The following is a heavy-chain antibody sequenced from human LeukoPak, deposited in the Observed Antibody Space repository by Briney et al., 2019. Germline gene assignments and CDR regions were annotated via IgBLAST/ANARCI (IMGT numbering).Heavy chain of an antibody. CDR2: IYSGGST. Sequence: PGGSLRLSCAASGFTVSSNYMNWVRQAPGKGLEWVSIIYSGGSTFYADSVKGRFTISRDSSRNTLYLHMNSLRAEDTAVYYCAKDRVVATGIGEFDYWGQGTLVTVSS. CDR1: GFTVSSNY. V-gene: IGHV3-53*01. J-gene: IGHJ4*02. D-gene: IGHD6-13*01. CDR3: AKDRVVATGIGEFDY.